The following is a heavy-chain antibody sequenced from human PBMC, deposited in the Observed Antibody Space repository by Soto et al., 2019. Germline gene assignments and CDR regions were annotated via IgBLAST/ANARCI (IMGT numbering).Heavy chain of an antibody. V-gene: IGHV1-69*02. CDR2: IFPLTDIP. Sequence: QVQLVQSGTEVKKPGSSVKVSCKASGGTFRNYPINWVRQAPGQGLEWMGSIFPLTDIPNYAQNFQARLTISATKSTSTAYMELSSLISDDTAMYFCARGLLVVLNYFESWGQGTLVTVSS. CDR1: GGTFRNYP. J-gene: IGHJ4*02. CDR3: ARGLLVVLNYFES.